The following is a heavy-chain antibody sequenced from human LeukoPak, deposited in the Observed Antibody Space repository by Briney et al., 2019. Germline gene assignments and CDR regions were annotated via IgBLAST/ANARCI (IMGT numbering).Heavy chain of an antibody. CDR1: GGSISSSNW. V-gene: IGHV4-4*02. CDR2: IYHSGST. Sequence: SETLSLTCAVSGGSISSSNWWSWVSQPPGKGLEWIGEIYHSGSTNYNPSLKSRVTISVDKSKNQFSLKLSSVTAADTAVYYCARGRTVTTFSYYYGMDVWGQGTTVTVSS. D-gene: IGHD4-17*01. CDR3: ARGRTVTTFSYYYGMDV. J-gene: IGHJ6*02.